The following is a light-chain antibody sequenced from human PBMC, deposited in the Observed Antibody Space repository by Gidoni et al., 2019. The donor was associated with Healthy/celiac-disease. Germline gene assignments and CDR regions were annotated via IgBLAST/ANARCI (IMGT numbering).Light chain of an antibody. Sequence: QSALTQPASVSGSPGQTITISCTGTSSDVGNYNLVSWFQQHPGKAPKLLIYEASKRPSGISNRFSGSKSGNTASLTISGLQAEDEADYYCCSYAGSTTYVFGTGTKVTVL. V-gene: IGLV2-23*01. CDR3: CSYAGSTTYV. J-gene: IGLJ1*01. CDR1: SSDVGNYNL. CDR2: EAS.